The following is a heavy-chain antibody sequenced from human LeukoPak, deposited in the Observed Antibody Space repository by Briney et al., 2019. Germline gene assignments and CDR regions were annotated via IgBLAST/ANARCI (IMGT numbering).Heavy chain of an antibody. V-gene: IGHV4-59*08. CDR3: AGHHPRNTVDF. CDR1: GGSISSYY. J-gene: IGHJ4*02. D-gene: IGHD2/OR15-2a*01. Sequence: SETLSLTCTVSGGSISSYYWSWIRQPPGKGLERIAYISDIGSINYNSSLKSRVTISLETSKNQFSLKLSSVTAADTAVYYCAGHHPRNTVDFWGQGTLVTVSS. CDR2: ISDIGSI.